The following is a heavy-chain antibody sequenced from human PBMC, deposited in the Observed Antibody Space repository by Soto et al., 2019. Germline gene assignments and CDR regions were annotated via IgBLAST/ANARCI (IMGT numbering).Heavy chain of an antibody. CDR2: INHSGST. Sequence: SETLSLTCAVYGGSFSGYYWSWIRQPPGKGLEWIGEINHSGSTNYNPSPKSRVTISVDTSKNQFSLKLSSVTAADTAVYYCASGIGAVAATFLDYWGQGTLVTVSS. J-gene: IGHJ4*02. V-gene: IGHV4-34*01. CDR3: ASGIGAVAATFLDY. D-gene: IGHD6-19*01. CDR1: GGSFSGYY.